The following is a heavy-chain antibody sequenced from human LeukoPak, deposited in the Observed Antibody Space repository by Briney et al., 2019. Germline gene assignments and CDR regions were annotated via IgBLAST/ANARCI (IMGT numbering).Heavy chain of an antibody. CDR1: GFTVSSYS. CDR2: ISSSSSTI. D-gene: IGHD3-22*01. CDR3: ARRGWYYYDSSGYEDYFDY. Sequence: GGSLRLSCAASGFTVSSYSMNWVRQAPGKGLEWVSYISSSSSTIYYADSVKGRFTISRDNAKNSLYLQMNSLRAEDTAVYYCARRGWYYYDSSGYEDYFDYWGQGTLVTVSS. V-gene: IGHV3-48*04. J-gene: IGHJ4*02.